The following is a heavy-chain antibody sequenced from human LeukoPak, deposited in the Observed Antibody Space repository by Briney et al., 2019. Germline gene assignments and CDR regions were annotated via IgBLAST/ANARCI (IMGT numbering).Heavy chain of an antibody. D-gene: IGHD2-2*01. Sequence: SETLSLTCAVYGGSFSGYYWSWIRQPPGKGLEWTGEINHSGSTNYNPSLKSRVTISVDTSKNQFSLKLSSVTAADTAVYYCARGRTGAGFVVVPAAPFDYWGQGTLVTVSS. J-gene: IGHJ4*02. CDR3: ARGRTGAGFVVVPAAPFDY. CDR2: INHSGST. CDR1: GGSFSGYY. V-gene: IGHV4-34*01.